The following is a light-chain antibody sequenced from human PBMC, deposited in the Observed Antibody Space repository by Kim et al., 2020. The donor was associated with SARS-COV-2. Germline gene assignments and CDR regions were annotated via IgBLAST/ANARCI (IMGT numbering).Light chain of an antibody. CDR3: QVWDSSSDLSYV. V-gene: IGLV3-21*04. Sequence: PGKTARITCGGNNIGSKSVHWYQQKPGQAPVLVIYYDSDRPSGIPERFSGSSSGNTATLTISRVEAGDEADYYCQVWDSSSDLSYVFGTGTKVTVL. J-gene: IGLJ1*01. CDR1: NIGSKS. CDR2: YDS.